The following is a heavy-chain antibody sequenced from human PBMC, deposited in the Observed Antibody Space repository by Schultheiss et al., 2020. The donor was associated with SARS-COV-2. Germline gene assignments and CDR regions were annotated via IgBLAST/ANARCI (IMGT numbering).Heavy chain of an antibody. CDR2: VYTSGST. V-gene: IGHV4-61*02. CDR1: GGSISSGTYY. D-gene: IGHD4-17*01. J-gene: IGHJ5*02. CDR3: ARRYGDYVLNWFDP. Sequence: SQTLSLTCTVSGGSISSGTYYLTWVRQPAGRGLEWLGRVYTSGSTNYNPSLKSRVTISVDTSKNWFSLKLRSVTAADTAMYYCARRYGDYVLNWFDPWGQGTMVTVSS.